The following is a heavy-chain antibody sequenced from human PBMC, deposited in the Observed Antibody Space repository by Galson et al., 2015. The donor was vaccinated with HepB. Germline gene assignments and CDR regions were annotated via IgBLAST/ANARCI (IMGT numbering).Heavy chain of an antibody. CDR2: ISSSGDTL. CDR1: GFSVSSYE. CDR3: ARGAKEFFFDP. J-gene: IGHJ5*02. Sequence: SLRLSCAASGFSVSSYEMNWVRQAPGKGLEWVSYISSSGDTLYYASNLKGRFTISRDNAKNSLYLQMNSLRAEDTAVYYCARGAKEFFFDPWGQGTLVTVSS. D-gene: IGHD3-10*01. V-gene: IGHV3-48*03.